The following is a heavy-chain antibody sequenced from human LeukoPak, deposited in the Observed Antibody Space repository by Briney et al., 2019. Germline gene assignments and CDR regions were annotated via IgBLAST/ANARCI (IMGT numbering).Heavy chain of an antibody. D-gene: IGHD4-23*01. CDR2: INHSGST. V-gene: IGHV4-34*01. CDR3: ARDPWSYGGTHIRNAFDI. J-gene: IGHJ3*02. Sequence: SGTLSLTCAVYGGSFSGYYWSWIRQPPGKGLEWIGEINHSGSTNYNPSLKSRVTISVDTSKNQFPLKLSSVTAADTAVYYCARDPWSYGGTHIRNAFDIWGQGTMVAVSS. CDR1: GGSFSGYY.